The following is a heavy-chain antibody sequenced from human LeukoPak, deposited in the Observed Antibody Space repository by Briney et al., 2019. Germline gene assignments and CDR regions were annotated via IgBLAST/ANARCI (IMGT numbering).Heavy chain of an antibody. CDR1: GGSSSSYY. D-gene: IGHD3-22*01. J-gene: IGHJ3*02. Sequence: PSETLSLTCTVSGGSSSSYYWSWIRQPPGKGLEWIGYIYYSGSTNYNPSLKSRVTMSVDTSKSQFSLKLSSVTAADTAVYYCARGGPYYYDSSGYYHDAFDIWGQGTMVTVSS. V-gene: IGHV4-59*01. CDR3: ARGGPYYYDSSGYYHDAFDI. CDR2: IYYSGST.